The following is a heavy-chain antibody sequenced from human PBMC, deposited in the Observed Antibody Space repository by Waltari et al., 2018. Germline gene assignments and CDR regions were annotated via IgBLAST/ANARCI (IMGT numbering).Heavy chain of an antibody. CDR2: VSSSGSIT. Sequence: EVQLLEFGGGLVQAGGSLRLSCAASGFTFTNYVLSWVRQAPGKGLEWVSGVSSSGSITYYADSGKGRFTISRDNSKNTLSLQMNSLRVDDTAVYYCAKVYGSGWSPGEYWGLGTLVTVSS. CDR3: AKVYGSGWSPGEY. V-gene: IGHV3-23*01. CDR1: GFTFTNYV. J-gene: IGHJ4*02. D-gene: IGHD6-19*01.